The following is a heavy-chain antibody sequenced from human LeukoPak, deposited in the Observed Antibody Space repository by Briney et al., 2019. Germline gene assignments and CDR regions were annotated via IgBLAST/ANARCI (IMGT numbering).Heavy chain of an antibody. CDR3: AKVPTLYSSFDY. D-gene: IGHD6-19*01. CDR2: IKQDGSEK. Sequence: PGGSLRLSCAASGFTFSNYWMSWVRQAPGKGLEWVASIKQDGSEKYYVDSVKGRFTIFRDNAKNSPYLQINSLRAEDTAVYYCAKVPTLYSSFDYWGRGTLVTVSS. V-gene: IGHV3-7*05. J-gene: IGHJ4*02. CDR1: GFTFSNYW.